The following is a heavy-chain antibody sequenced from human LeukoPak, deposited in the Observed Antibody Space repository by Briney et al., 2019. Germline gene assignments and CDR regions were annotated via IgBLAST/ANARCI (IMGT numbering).Heavy chain of an antibody. V-gene: IGHV4-38-2*02. CDR2: IYHSGST. J-gene: IGHJ4*02. D-gene: IGHD1-26*01. CDR3: ARVEGGIEL. Sequence: SETLSLTCTVSGYSISSGYYWGWIRQPPGKGLEWIGSIYHSGSTYYNPSLKSRVTISVDTSKNQFSLKLSSVTAADTAVYYCARVEGGIELWGQGTLSPSPQ. CDR1: GYSISSGYY.